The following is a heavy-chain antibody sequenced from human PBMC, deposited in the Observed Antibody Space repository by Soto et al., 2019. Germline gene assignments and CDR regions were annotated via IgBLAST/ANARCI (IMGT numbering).Heavy chain of an antibody. CDR3: ASDIYDFWSGYYKGYYYYMDV. Sequence: TGGSLRLSCAASGFTFSSYSMNWVRQAPGKGLEWVSYISSSSSTIYYADSVKGRFTISRDNAKNSMYLKMNSLIAEDTAVYYCASDIYDFWSGYYKGYYYYMDVWGKGTTVTVSS. D-gene: IGHD3-3*01. CDR1: GFTFSSYS. CDR2: ISSSSSTI. J-gene: IGHJ6*03. V-gene: IGHV3-48*01.